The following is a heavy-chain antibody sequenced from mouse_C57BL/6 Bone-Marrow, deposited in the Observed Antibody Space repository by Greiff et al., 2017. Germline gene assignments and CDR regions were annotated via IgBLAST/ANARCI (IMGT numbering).Heavy chain of an antibody. J-gene: IGHJ3*01. Sequence: VQLQQPGTELVKPGSSVKLSCKASGYTFTSYWMHWVKQRPRQGLEWIGNINPSNGGTNYNEQFKSKATLTVDKSSSTAYMQISSLTYEDSAVYYCARYWDYGHGGGEYPYWGQGTLVTVSA. CDR2: INPSNGGT. V-gene: IGHV1-53*01. CDR3: ARYWDYGHGGGEYPY. D-gene: IGHD1-1*02. CDR1: GYTFTSYW.